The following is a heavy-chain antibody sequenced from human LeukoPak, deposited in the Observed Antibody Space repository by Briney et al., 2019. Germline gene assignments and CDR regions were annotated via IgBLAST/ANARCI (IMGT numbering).Heavy chain of an antibody. V-gene: IGHV4-39*07. Sequence: SETLSLTCTVSGGSISTSSYYWGWVRQPPGKGLEWIGNIFYSGSTYYSPSLKSRVTISLDTSRNQFSLKLNSVTAADTAVYYCAKDPYASADYYYYYYMDVWGKGTTVTVSS. CDR1: GGSISTSSYY. CDR2: IFYSGST. J-gene: IGHJ6*03. CDR3: AKDPYASADYYYYYYMDV.